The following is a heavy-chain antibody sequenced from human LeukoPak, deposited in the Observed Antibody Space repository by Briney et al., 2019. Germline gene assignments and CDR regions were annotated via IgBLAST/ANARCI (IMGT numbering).Heavy chain of an antibody. D-gene: IGHD3-10*01. Sequence: SETLSLTCAVYGGSFSGYYWSWIRQPPGKGLEWIGEINHSGSTNYNPSLKSRVTISVDTSKNQFSLKLSSVTAADTAVYYCARTYYYGSGSYRPPRGYFQHWGQGTLVTASS. CDR3: ARTYYYGSGSYRPPRGYFQH. V-gene: IGHV4-34*01. CDR1: GGSFSGYY. J-gene: IGHJ1*01. CDR2: INHSGST.